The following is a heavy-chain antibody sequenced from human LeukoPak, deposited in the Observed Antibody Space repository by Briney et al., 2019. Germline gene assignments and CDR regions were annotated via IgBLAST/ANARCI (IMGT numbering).Heavy chain of an antibody. Sequence: PSETLSLTCTVSGGSISSYYWSWIRQPPGKGLEWIGYIYYRGSTNYNPSLKSRVTISVDTSKDQFSLKLSSVTAADTAVYYCARDADCSSTSCPRYFDYWGQGTLVTVSS. D-gene: IGHD2-2*01. J-gene: IGHJ4*02. V-gene: IGHV4-59*01. CDR2: IYYRGST. CDR3: ARDADCSSTSCPRYFDY. CDR1: GGSISSYY.